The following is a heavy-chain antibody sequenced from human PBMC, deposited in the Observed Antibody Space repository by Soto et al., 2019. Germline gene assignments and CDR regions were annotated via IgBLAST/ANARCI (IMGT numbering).Heavy chain of an antibody. CDR2: ISYDGSNK. D-gene: IGHD1-1*01. Sequence: PGGSLRLSCAASGFTFSSYGMHWVRQAPGKGLEWVAVISYDGSNKYYADSVKGRFTISRDNSKNTLYLQMNSLRAEDTAVYYCARVTPGNNLYYFSGMDVWGQGTSVTVSS. V-gene: IGHV3-30*03. J-gene: IGHJ6*02. CDR3: ARVTPGNNLYYFSGMDV. CDR1: GFTFSSYG.